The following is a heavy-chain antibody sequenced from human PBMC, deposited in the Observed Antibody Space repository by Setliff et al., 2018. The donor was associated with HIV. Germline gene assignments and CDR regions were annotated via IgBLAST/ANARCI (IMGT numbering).Heavy chain of an antibody. CDR3: ARDHPHSGAFDI. V-gene: IGHV3-74*03. CDR1: GFTFSSYW. J-gene: IGHJ3*02. Sequence: GESLKISCAASGFTFSSYWMHWVRQAPGKGLVWVSRINGDGSSSTYADSVKGRFTISRDNAKKTLYLQMNSLRAEDTAVYYCARDHPHSGAFDIWGQGTMVTVSS. CDR2: INGDGSSS. D-gene: IGHD3-10*01.